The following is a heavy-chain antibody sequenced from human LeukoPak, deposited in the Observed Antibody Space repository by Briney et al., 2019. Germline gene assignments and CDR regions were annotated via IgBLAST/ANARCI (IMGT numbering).Heavy chain of an antibody. Sequence: SETLSLTCTVSGGSVSSGSYYWSWIRQPPGKGLEWIGYIYYSGSTNYNPSLKSRVTISVDTSKNQFSLKLSSVTAADTAVYYCAREGYSSSPNWFDPWGQGTLVTVSS. CDR3: AREGYSSSPNWFDP. CDR1: GGSVSSGSYY. J-gene: IGHJ5*02. V-gene: IGHV4-61*01. D-gene: IGHD6-6*01. CDR2: IYYSGST.